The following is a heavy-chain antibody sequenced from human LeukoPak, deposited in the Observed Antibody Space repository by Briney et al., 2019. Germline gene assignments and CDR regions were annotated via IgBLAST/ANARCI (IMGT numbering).Heavy chain of an antibody. CDR3: ARGNGYNYY. CDR1: GASISGYY. V-gene: IGHV4-59*01. CDR2: IYYSGST. Sequence: PSETLSLTCTVPGASISGYYWSSIRQPPGKGLEWIGYIYYSGSTNYNPSLKSRLTISVDTSKNQFSLKLSSVTAADTAVYYCARGNGYNYYWGQGTLVTVSS. J-gene: IGHJ4*02. D-gene: IGHD5-24*01.